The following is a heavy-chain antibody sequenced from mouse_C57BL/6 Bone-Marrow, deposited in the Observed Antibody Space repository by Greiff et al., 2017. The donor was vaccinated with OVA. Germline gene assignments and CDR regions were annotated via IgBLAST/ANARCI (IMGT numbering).Heavy chain of an antibody. CDR3: TTNGLYGYDFAY. CDR1: GFNIKDDY. J-gene: IGHJ3*01. Sequence: EVQLQQSGAELVRPGASVKLSCTASGFNIKDDYMHWVKQRPEQGLEWIGRIDPENGDTEYASKFQGKATITADTSSNTAYLQLSSLTSEDTAVYYCTTNGLYGYDFAYWGQGTLVTVSA. D-gene: IGHD2-2*01. V-gene: IGHV14-4*01. CDR2: IDPENGDT.